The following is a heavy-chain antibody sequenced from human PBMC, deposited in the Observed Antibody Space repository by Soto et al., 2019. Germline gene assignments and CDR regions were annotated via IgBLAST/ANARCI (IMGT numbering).Heavy chain of an antibody. V-gene: IGHV4-59*12. Sequence: SETLSLTCTVSGASISSDYCCWSRQPPGKGLEWIGDSYYSGSTNYNPSPKRRRTISVDTSKNQYSLKLICVTAAATAADYCARGRTLPLSRRLDYWGQGTLVTVSS. J-gene: IGHJ4*02. CDR3: ARGRTLPLSRRLDY. CDR2: SYYSGST. CDR1: GASISSDY.